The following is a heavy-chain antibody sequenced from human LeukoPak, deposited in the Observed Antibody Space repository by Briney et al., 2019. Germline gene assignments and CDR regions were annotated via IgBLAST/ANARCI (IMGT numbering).Heavy chain of an antibody. V-gene: IGHV3-48*03. Sequence: GGSLRPSCAAAGFSFSSYEMNWVRQAPGKGLEWVSYISSSGSTIYYGDSVKGRFTISRDNAKNSLYLQMNSLRAEDTAVYYCAREGYCSGGSCYGDLDYWGQGTLVTVSS. J-gene: IGHJ4*02. CDR1: GFSFSSYE. D-gene: IGHD2-15*01. CDR3: AREGYCSGGSCYGDLDY. CDR2: ISSSGSTI.